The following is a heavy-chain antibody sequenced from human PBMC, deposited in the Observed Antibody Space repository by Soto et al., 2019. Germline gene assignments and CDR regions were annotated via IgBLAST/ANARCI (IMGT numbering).Heavy chain of an antibody. CDR3: ARQRAHSSWFDP. J-gene: IGHJ5*02. D-gene: IGHD6-13*01. CDR1: GGSISSYY. V-gene: IGHV4-59*08. CDR2: IYYSGST. Sequence: PSETLSLTCTVSGGSISSYYWSWIRQPPGKGLEWIGYIYYSGSTNYNPSLKSRVTISVDTSKNQFSLKLSSVTAADTAVYYCARQRAHSSWFDPWGQGTLVTVSS.